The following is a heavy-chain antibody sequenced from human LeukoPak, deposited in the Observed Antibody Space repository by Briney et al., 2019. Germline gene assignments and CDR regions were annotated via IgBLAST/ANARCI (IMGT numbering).Heavy chain of an antibody. Sequence: SETLSLTCAVSGASISKTNWWSWVRQPPGKGLEWIGEIYHSGKTNYNPSLKSRVTISVDKSKNQISLKLSSVTAADTAVYYCARRRKFGADYYYMDVWGKGTTVTISS. J-gene: IGHJ6*03. V-gene: IGHV4-4*02. CDR1: GASISKTNW. CDR2: IYHSGKT. D-gene: IGHD3-10*01. CDR3: ARRRKFGADYYYMDV.